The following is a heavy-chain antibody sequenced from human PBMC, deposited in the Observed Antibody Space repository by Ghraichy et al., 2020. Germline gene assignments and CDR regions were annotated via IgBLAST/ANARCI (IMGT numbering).Heavy chain of an antibody. J-gene: IGHJ4*01. D-gene: IGHD3-10*01. V-gene: IGHV3-21*01. CDR1: GFNIGVYT. Sequence: LSLTCAISGFNIGVYTMNWLRWAPNKGLQWVSLISSDSSRIYYTDSVRGRLTITRDNAMNSVFLQMDSLTVEDTAMYYCVRADGSASFYYWGQGT. CDR3: VRADGSASFYY. CDR2: ISSDSSRI.